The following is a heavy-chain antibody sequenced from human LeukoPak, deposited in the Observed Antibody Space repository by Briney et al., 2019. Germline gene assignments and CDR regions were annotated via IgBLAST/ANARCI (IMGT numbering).Heavy chain of an antibody. CDR3: ARGGIQVSGIDEFDY. CDR2: IGIRGDA. J-gene: IGHJ4*02. D-gene: IGHD5-18*01. Sequence: GGSLRLPCAASGFTFIDYDMHWVRQVIGKGLEWVSAIGIRGDAHYSGSVKGRFTISRENAESSLYLQMNSLRAEDTAVYYCARGGIQVSGIDEFDYWGQGTLVTVSS. CDR1: GFTFIDYD. V-gene: IGHV3-13*01.